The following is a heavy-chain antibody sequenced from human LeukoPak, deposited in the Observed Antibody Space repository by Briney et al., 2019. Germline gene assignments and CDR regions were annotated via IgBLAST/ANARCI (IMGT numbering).Heavy chain of an antibody. D-gene: IGHD5-18*01. CDR2: IIPVLNIT. V-gene: IGHV1-69*04. Sequence: LVKVSCKTSGGTFSSSAITWVRQAPGQGLEWMGRIIPVLNITTYAQKFQGSVTITADTSTSTVYMELSSLRSEETAVYYCARDQGLTAPPPYGLDVWGQGTTVIVSS. CDR1: GGTFSSSA. J-gene: IGHJ6*02. CDR3: ARDQGLTAPPPYGLDV.